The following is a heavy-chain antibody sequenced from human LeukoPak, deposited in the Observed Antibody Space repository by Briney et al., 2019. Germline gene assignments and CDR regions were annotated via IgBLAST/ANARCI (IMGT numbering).Heavy chain of an antibody. V-gene: IGHV4-39*01. CDR1: GGSISSSSYY. J-gene: IGHJ4*02. D-gene: IGHD3-3*01. CDR3: ASPYYDFWSGRYDY. CDR2: IYYSGST. Sequence: SETLSLTCTVSGGSISSSSYYWGWIRQPPGKGLEWIGSIYYSGSTYYNPSLKSRVTISVDTSKNQFSLKLSSVTAADTAVYYCASPYYDFWSGRYDYWGQGTLVTVSS.